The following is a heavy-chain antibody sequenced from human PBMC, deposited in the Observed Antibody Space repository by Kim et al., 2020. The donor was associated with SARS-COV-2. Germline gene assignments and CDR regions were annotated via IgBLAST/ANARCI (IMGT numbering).Heavy chain of an antibody. J-gene: IGHJ4*02. V-gene: IGHV1-46*01. D-gene: IGHD3-10*01. Sequence: QKVQGRVTMTRDTSTSTVYMELSSLRSEDTAVYYCARTITLVRGLRTFDYWGQGTLVTVSS. CDR3: ARTITLVRGLRTFDY.